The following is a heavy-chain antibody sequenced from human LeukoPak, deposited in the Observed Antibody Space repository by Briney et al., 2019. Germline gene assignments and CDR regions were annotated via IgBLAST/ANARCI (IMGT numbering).Heavy chain of an antibody. J-gene: IGHJ4*02. V-gene: IGHV4-59*08. CDR3: ARHEVGYCSGGSCPYYFDY. Sequence: PSETLSLTCAVYGGSFSGYYWSWIRQPPGKGLEWIGYIYYSGNTRYNPSLMSRVTISVDMSKNHFSLKLTSVTAADTAVYYCARHEVGYCSGGSCPYYFDYWGQGTLVTVSS. D-gene: IGHD2-15*01. CDR2: IYYSGNT. CDR1: GGSFSGYY.